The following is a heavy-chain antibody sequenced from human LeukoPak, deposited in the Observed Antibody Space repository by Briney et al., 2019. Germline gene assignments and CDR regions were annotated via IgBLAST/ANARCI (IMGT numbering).Heavy chain of an antibody. CDR2: INPNTGGT. V-gene: IGHV1-2*02. CDR1: GYTFTRHY. CDR3: ARILSSEWYSPFDF. Sequence: ASVKVSCKTSGYTFTRHYIHWVRQAPGQGLEWMGWINPNTGGTFYAQRFQGSVILTRDTSINTAYMELSRLRSDDTAIYYCARILSSEWYSPFDFWGQGTLVTVSS. D-gene: IGHD6-19*01. J-gene: IGHJ4*02.